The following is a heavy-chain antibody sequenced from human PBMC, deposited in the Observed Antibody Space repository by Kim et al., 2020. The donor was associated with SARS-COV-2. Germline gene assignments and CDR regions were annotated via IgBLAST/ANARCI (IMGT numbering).Heavy chain of an antibody. V-gene: IGHV4-34*01. Sequence: SETLSLTCAVYGGSFSGYYWSWIRQPPGKGLEWIGEINHSGSTNYNPSLKSRVTISVDTSKNQFPQTLSSMTAADTAVSYCSRGNTTSHFYYYYSDQDV. CDR1: GGSFSGYY. J-gene: IGHJ6*01. D-gene: IGHD2-2*01. CDR2: INHSGST. CDR3: SRGNTTSHFYYYYSDQDV.